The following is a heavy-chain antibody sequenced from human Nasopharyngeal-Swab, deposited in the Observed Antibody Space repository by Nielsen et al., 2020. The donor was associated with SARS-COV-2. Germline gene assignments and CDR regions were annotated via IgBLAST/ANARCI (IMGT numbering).Heavy chain of an antibody. CDR2: IKQDGSEK. Sequence: GESLKISCAASGFTFSSYGMHWVRQAPGKGLEWVANIKQDGSEKYYVDSVKGRFTISRDNAKNSLYLQMNSLRAEDTAVYYCARGASGIAVFYFDYWGQGTLVTVSS. D-gene: IGHD6-19*01. CDR1: GFTFSSYG. CDR3: ARGASGIAVFYFDY. J-gene: IGHJ4*02. V-gene: IGHV3-7*01.